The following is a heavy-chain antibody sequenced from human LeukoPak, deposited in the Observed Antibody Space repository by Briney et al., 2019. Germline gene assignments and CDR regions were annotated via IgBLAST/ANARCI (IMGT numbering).Heavy chain of an antibody. D-gene: IGHD1-26*01. V-gene: IGHV5-51*01. CDR3: ARTLGRRYSGNTGAFDI. Sequence: GESLKISCKGSGYSLINYWLGWVRQMPGKGLELMGIIYPGDSDTRYSPSFQGLVTISVDKSISTAYLQWSSLKASDTAMYYCARTLGRRYSGNTGAFDIWGQGTMVTVSS. J-gene: IGHJ3*02. CDR1: GYSLINYW. CDR2: IYPGDSDT.